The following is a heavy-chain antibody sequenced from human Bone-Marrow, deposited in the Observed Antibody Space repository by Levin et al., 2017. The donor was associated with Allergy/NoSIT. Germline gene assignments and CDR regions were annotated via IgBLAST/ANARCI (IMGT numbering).Heavy chain of an antibody. J-gene: IGHJ6*02. CDR2: TYYRSTWYN. D-gene: IGHD2-21*02. CDR1: GDSVSSNSAA. Sequence: SQTLSLTCAISGDSVSSNSAAWNWIRQSPSRGLEWLGRTYYRSTWYNEYAVSVKSRITINSDTSKNLLSLQLNSVTPEDTAVYYCVRGRLSYSPGVGYYDYGMDVWGQGTTVTVSS. CDR3: VRGRLSYSPGVGYYDYGMDV. V-gene: IGHV6-1*01.